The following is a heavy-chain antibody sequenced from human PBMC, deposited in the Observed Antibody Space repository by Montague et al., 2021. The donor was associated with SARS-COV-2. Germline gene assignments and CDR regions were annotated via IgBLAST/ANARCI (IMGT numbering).Heavy chain of an antibody. V-gene: IGHV4-34*01. D-gene: IGHD3-22*01. Sequence: SETLSLTCAVYGGSFSDYFWTWIRQPPGKGLEWIGEINHRGTSNYNPSLKSRVSISVDTSKNQFSLYLGSVTAADTAVYYCARGRQHFNMIVVVMTGGEYYFGYWGQGNLVTVSP. CDR1: GGSFSDYF. J-gene: IGHJ4*02. CDR2: INHRGTS. CDR3: ARGRQHFNMIVVVMTGGEYYFGY.